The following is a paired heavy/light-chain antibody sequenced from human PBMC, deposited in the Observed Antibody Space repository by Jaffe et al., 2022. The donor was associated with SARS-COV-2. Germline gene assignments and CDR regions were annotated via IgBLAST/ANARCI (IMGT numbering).Light chain of an antibody. J-gene: IGLJ1*01. CDR2: GNS. V-gene: IGLV1-40*01. CDR1: SSNIGAGYD. Sequence: QSVLTQPPSVSGAPGQRVTISCTGSSSNIGAGYDVHWYQQLPGTAPKLLIYGNSNRPSGVPDRFSGSKSGTSASLAISGLQAEDEADYYCQSYDSSLSGPYVFGTGTKVTVL. CDR3: QSYDSSLSGPYV.
Heavy chain of an antibody. CDR2: ISSNGGST. CDR1: GFTFSSYA. Sequence: EVQLVESGGGLVQPGGSLRLSCSASGFTFSSYAMHWVRQAPGKGLEYVSAISSNGGSTYYADSVKGRFTISRDNSKNTLYLQMSSLRAEDTAVYYCVKGDIVATIGGWDYWGQGTLVTVSS. V-gene: IGHV3-64D*09. J-gene: IGHJ4*02. CDR3: VKGDIVATIGGWDY. D-gene: IGHD5-12*01.